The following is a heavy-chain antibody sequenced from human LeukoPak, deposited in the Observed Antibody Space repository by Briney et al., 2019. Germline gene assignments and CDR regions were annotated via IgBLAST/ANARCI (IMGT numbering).Heavy chain of an antibody. CDR2: IYHSGST. Sequence: SETLSLTCAVSGGSISSSNWWSWVRQPPGKGLEWIGEIYHSGSTNYNPSLKSRVTISVDTSKNQFSLKLSSVTAADTAVYYCARDLPAYYYDSSGYYQGYGMDVWGQGTTVTVSS. CDR1: GGSISSSNW. J-gene: IGHJ6*02. D-gene: IGHD3-22*01. V-gene: IGHV4-4*02. CDR3: ARDLPAYYYDSSGYYQGYGMDV.